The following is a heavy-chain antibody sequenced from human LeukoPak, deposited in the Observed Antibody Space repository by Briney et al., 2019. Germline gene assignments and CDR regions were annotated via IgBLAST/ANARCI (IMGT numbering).Heavy chain of an antibody. D-gene: IGHD3-10*01. CDR3: ARRNYYGSGSYYALSY. J-gene: IGHJ4*02. CDR1: GYTFSTDW. V-gene: IGHV5-51*01. CDR2: IYPGDSDT. Sequence: LGESLKISCKGSGYTFSTDWIAWVRQMPGKGLQWMGIIYPGDSDTRYSPSFQGQVTISVDKSISTAYLQWSSLKASDTAMYYCARRNYYGSGSYYALSYWGQGTLVTVSS.